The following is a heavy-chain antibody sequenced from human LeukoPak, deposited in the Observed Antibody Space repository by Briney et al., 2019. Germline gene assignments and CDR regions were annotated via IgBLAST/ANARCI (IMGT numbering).Heavy chain of an antibody. CDR1: GFTFSSYW. Sequence: GGSLRLSCAASGFTFSSYWMSWVRQAPGKGLEWVANIKQDGSEKYYVDSVKGRFTISRDNSKNTLYLQMNSLRAEDTAVYYCARGNLDYYYYYYMDVWGKGTTVTISS. CDR3: ARGNLDYYYYYYMDV. J-gene: IGHJ6*03. D-gene: IGHD1-7*01. CDR2: IKQDGSEK. V-gene: IGHV3-7*01.